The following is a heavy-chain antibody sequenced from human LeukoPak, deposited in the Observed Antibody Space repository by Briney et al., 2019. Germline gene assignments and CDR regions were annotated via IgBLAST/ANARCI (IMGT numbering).Heavy chain of an antibody. J-gene: IGHJ5*02. Sequence: PSETLSLTCTVSGGSISSGDYYWSWIRQPPGKGLEWIGYIYYSGSTYYNPSLKSRVTISVDTSKNQFSLKLSSVTAADTAVYYCAAEGELLSNWFDPWGQGTLVTVSS. CDR3: AAEGELLSNWFDP. CDR2: IYYSGST. CDR1: GGSISSGDYY. D-gene: IGHD3-10*01. V-gene: IGHV4-30-4*01.